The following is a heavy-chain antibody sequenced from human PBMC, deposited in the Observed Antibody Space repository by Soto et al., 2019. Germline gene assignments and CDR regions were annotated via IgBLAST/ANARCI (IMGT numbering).Heavy chain of an antibody. CDR2: IYYSGST. Sequence: SETLSLTCTVSGGSISSYYWSWIRQPPGKGLEWIGYIYYSGSTNYNPSLKSRVTISVDTSKNQFSLKLSSVTAADTAVYYCARELARYFDWSNAFDIWGQGTMVT. J-gene: IGHJ3*02. CDR1: GGSISSYY. CDR3: ARELARYFDWSNAFDI. D-gene: IGHD3-9*01. V-gene: IGHV4-59*01.